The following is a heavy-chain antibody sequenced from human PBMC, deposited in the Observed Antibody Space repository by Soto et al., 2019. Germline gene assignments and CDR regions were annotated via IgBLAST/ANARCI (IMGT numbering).Heavy chain of an antibody. CDR2: KYYSGIT. CDR1: GGSISSGGYY. J-gene: IGHJ6*01. D-gene: IGHD6-6*01. CDR3: ARCSSIAGLYHGMDV. V-gene: IGHV4-31*03. Sequence: QVQLQESGPGLVKPSQTLSLTCTVSGGSISSGGYYWTWIRQHPGKGLEWIGYKYYSGITYYNPSRMTRVNITLETSKIPFTLRLRSSTPADTDMYYCARCSSIAGLYHGMDVWGQGTTVTVSS.